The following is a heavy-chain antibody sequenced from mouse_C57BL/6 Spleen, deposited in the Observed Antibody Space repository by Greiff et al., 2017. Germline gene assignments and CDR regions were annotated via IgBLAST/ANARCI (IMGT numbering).Heavy chain of an antibody. CDR3: SRDVYYPGLVAY. V-gene: IGHV2-9-1*01. CDR1: GFSLTSYA. CDR2: IWTGGGT. Sequence: VHLVESGPGLVAPSQSLSITCTVSGFSLTSYAISWVRQPPGKGLEWLGVIWTGGGTNYNSALKYRLSITKEDSKSQVFLKINRLQTDDTARYYCSRDVYYPGLVAYWGQVALVTVSA. D-gene: IGHD2-1*01. J-gene: IGHJ3*01.